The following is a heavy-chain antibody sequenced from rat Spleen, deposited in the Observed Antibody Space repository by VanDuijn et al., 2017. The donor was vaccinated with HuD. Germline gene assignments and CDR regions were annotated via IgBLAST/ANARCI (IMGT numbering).Heavy chain of an antibody. V-gene: IGHV5-19*01. CDR1: GFSLISYS. CDR3: ARHRDNYGVMDA. D-gene: IGHD1-5*01. J-gene: IGHJ4*01. CDR2: ISPSGGDT. Sequence: VQLKESGPGLVQPSQTLSLTCTVSGFSLISYSVNWVRQTPTKGLEWVASISPSGGDTYYRDSVKGRFTVSRDNGKSTLYLQMDSLRSEDTATYYCARHRDNYGVMDAWGQGASVTVSS.